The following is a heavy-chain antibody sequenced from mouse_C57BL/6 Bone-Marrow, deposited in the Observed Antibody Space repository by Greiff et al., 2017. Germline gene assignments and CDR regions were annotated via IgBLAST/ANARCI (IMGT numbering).Heavy chain of an antibody. D-gene: IGHD2-3*01. J-gene: IGHJ2*01. CDR1: GYAFSSSW. CDR2: IYPGDGDT. CDR3: ARSEWLLPEDY. V-gene: IGHV1-82*01. Sequence: VQLQQSGPELVKPGASVKISCKASGYAFSSSWMNWVKQRPGKGLEWIGRIYPGDGDTNYNGKFKGKATLTADKSSSTAFMQLSSLASEDSAVYFCARSEWLLPEDYWGKGTTLTVSS.